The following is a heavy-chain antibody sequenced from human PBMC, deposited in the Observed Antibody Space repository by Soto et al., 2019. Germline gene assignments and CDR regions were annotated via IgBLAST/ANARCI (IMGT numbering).Heavy chain of an antibody. J-gene: IGHJ4*02. D-gene: IGHD5-12*01. CDR1: AGSISSGGYY. V-gene: IGHV4-31*03. CDR3: ARDRGGYGVFDY. Sequence: TLSLTCSVSAGSISSGGYYWNWIRQPPGKGLEWIGYIYHSGGTYSSPSLRSRVTISVDTSKNQFSLKLTSVTAADTAVYYCARDRGGYGVFDYWGQGTLVTVSS. CDR2: IYHSGGT.